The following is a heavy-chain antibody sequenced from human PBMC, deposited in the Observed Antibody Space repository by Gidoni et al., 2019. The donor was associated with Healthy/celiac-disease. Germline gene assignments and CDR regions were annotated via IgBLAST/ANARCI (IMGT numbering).Heavy chain of an antibody. D-gene: IGHD2-2*01. J-gene: IGHJ6*02. CDR3: AKDRVSFRFAQQQDIVVVPAAMQRVYYYYGMDV. CDR1: GFTFSSYA. CDR2: ISGSGGST. V-gene: IGHV3-23*01. Sequence: EVQLLESGGGLVQPGGSLRLSCAASGFTFSSYAMTWVRQAPGKGLEWVSAISGSGGSTYYADSVKGRFTISRDNAKNTLYLQMNSLRAEDTAVYYCAKDRVSFRFAQQQDIVVVPAAMQRVYYYYGMDVWGQGTTVTVSS.